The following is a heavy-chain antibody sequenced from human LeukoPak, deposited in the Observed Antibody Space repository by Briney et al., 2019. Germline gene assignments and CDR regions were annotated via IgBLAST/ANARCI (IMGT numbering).Heavy chain of an antibody. V-gene: IGHV4-59*02. CDR1: GGSVSNYY. CDR2: IYYSGDT. D-gene: IGHD3-10*01. J-gene: IGHJ5*02. Sequence: SETLALTCTVSGGSVSNYYWSWIRQAPGKGLEWIGYIYYSGDTNYSPSLQSRVTVSVDTPKNQFSLRLTSVSAADTAVYYCVRGPYGSGISNWFDPWGQGTQVIVSS. CDR3: VRGPYGSGISNWFDP.